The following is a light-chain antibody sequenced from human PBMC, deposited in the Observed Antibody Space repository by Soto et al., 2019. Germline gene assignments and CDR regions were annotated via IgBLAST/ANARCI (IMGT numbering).Light chain of an antibody. Sequence: QSVLTQPPSVSAAPGQKVTISCSGSSSNIGNNYVSWYQHLPGTAPKLLIYDNNKRPSGIPDRFSGSKSGTSATLGITGLQTGDEADYYCSSYTSSSTLYVFGTGTKVTVL. J-gene: IGLJ1*01. V-gene: IGLV1-51*01. CDR3: SSYTSSSTLYV. CDR2: DNN. CDR1: SSNIGNNY.